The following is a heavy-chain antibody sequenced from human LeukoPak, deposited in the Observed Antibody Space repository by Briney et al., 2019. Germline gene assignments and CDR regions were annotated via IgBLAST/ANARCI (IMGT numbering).Heavy chain of an antibody. CDR1: GFTFSSYA. CDR2: ISGSGGST. CDR3: AKDKFRRYDSSGYYCY. J-gene: IGHJ4*02. D-gene: IGHD3-22*01. V-gene: IGHV3-23*01. Sequence: GGSLRLSCAASGFTFSSYAMSWVRQAPGKGLEWVSAISGSGGSTYYADSVKGRFTISRDNSKNTLYLQMNSLRAEDTAVYYCAKDKFRRYDSSGYYCYWGRGTLVTVSS.